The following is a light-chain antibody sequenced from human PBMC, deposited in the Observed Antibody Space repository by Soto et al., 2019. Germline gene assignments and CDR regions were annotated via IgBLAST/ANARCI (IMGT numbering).Light chain of an antibody. CDR3: QQYNVWPPWT. CDR2: GAI. CDR1: QNVRRN. Sequence: EIVMTQSPATLSVSPGERVTLSCRASQNVRRNLAWYQQRPGQAHSLLIFGAITRATGVPARFSGSGSGTEFTLTISSLQSEDSAIYYCQQYNVWPPWTFGQGTKVEIK. J-gene: IGKJ1*01. V-gene: IGKV3-15*01.